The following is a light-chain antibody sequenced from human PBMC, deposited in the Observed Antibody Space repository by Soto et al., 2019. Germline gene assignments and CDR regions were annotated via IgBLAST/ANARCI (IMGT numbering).Light chain of an antibody. Sequence: DIQMTQSPSTLSASVGDRVTITCRASQSISSWLAWYQQKPGKAPKLLIYKASSLESGVPSRFSGSGSGTDSPLTISSLQPDDFATYYCQQYNSYPWTFGQGTKVEIK. CDR3: QQYNSYPWT. CDR2: KAS. V-gene: IGKV1-5*03. J-gene: IGKJ1*01. CDR1: QSISSW.